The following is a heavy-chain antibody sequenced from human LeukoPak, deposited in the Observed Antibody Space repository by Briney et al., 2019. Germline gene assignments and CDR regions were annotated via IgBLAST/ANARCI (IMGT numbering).Heavy chain of an antibody. J-gene: IGHJ4*02. CDR1: GGSISSSSYY. CDR2: IYTSGST. V-gene: IGHV4-39*07. D-gene: IGHD2-2*01. Sequence: PSETLSLTCTVSGGSISSSSYYWGWIRQPPGKGLEWIGRIYTSGSTNYNPSLKSRVTMSVDTSKNQFSLKLSSVTAADTAVYYCARDWGLGDCSSTSCYFDYWGQGTLVAVSS. CDR3: ARDWGLGDCSSTSCYFDY.